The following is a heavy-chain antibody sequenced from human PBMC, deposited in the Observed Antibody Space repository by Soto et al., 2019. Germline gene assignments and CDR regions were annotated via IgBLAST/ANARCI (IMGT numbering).Heavy chain of an antibody. CDR1: GGSISSGGDY. Sequence: QVQLQESGPGLVKPSQTLSLSCSVSGGSISSGGDYWNWIRQHPGKGLEWIGYISYSGSTFYSPSLKSRVTISVDTSKNQFSLKLSSVTAADTAVYYCARVRTGPSYYYAMDVWGQGTTVTASS. J-gene: IGHJ6*02. CDR3: ARVRTGPSYYYAMDV. D-gene: IGHD2-21*01. CDR2: ISYSGST. V-gene: IGHV4-31*03.